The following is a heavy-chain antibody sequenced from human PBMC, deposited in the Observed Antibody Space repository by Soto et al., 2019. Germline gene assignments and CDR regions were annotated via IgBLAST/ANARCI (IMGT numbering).Heavy chain of an antibody. V-gene: IGHV1-18*01. CDR1: GYTFTSYA. D-gene: IGHD6-13*01. J-gene: IGHJ6*02. Sequence: QVQLVQSGDEVKKPGASVKVACKASGYTFTSYAINWLRQAPGQGLEWMGWISASNGNTNYAQKFQGRVTMTPDTSTSTAYMELRSLRPDDTAIYYCALPGVAAAGTDYYYFGMDVWGQGTTVTVSS. CDR2: ISASNGNT. CDR3: ALPGVAAAGTDYYYFGMDV.